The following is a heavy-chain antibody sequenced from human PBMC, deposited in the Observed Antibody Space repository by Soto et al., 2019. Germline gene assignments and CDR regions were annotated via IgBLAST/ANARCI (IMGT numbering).Heavy chain of an antibody. CDR1: GFIFSDYG. Sequence: GGSLRLSCAASGFIFSDYGIHWVRQAPGKGLEWVALIWYDGSKKYYADSVKGRFTVSRDNINSTLYLEMNSLRVEDSAVYYCAREGAVAGSPDFWGQGTLVTVS. J-gene: IGHJ4*02. D-gene: IGHD6-19*01. CDR2: IWYDGSKK. CDR3: AREGAVAGSPDF. V-gene: IGHV3-33*01.